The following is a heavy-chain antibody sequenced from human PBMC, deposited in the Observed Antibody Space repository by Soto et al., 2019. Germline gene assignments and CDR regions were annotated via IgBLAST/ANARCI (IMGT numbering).Heavy chain of an antibody. CDR1: GGTFSSYA. J-gene: IGHJ6*02. CDR3: ARDGYGSGSYYKAPQIYGMDV. Sequence: AVKVSCKASGGTFSSYAISWVRQAPGQGLEWMGGIIPIFGTANYAQKFQGRVTITADESTSTAYMELSSLRSEDTVVYYCARDGYGSGSYYKAPQIYGMDVWGQGTPVTVSS. CDR2: IIPIFGTA. D-gene: IGHD3-10*01. V-gene: IGHV1-69*13.